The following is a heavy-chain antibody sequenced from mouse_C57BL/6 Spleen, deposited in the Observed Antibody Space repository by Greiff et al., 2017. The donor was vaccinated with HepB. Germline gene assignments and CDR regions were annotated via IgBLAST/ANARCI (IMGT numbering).Heavy chain of an antibody. J-gene: IGHJ4*01. V-gene: IGHV1-50*01. CDR2: IDPSDSYT. D-gene: IGHD2-1*01. CDR1: GYTFTSYW. Sequence: QVQLQQPGAELVKPGDSVKLSCKASGYTFTSYWMQWVKQRPGQGLEWIGEIDPSDSYTNYNQKFKGKATLTVDTSSSTAYMQLSSLTSEDSAVYYCAPIYYGNYGYAMDYWGQGTSVTVSS. CDR3: APIYYGNYGYAMDY.